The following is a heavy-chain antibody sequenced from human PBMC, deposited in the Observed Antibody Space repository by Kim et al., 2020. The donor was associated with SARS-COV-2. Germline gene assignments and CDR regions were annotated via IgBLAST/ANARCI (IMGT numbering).Heavy chain of an antibody. CDR2: ISSSSSYT. D-gene: IGHD2-21*02. CDR3: ARDQRHGGNSAQLDY. CDR1: GFTFSDYY. J-gene: IGHJ4*02. Sequence: GGSLRLSCAASGFTFSDYYMSWIRQAPGKGLEWVSYISSSSSYTNYADSVKGRFTISRDNAKNSLYLQMNSLRAEDTAVYYCARDQRHGGNSAQLDYWGQGTLVTVSS. V-gene: IGHV3-11*06.